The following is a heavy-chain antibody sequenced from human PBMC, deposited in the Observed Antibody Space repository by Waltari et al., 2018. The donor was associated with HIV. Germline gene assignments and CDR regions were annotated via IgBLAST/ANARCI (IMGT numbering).Heavy chain of an antibody. CDR3: ARRDRYCSSTSCSSGWFDP. CDR1: GGTFSSYA. CDR2: IIPILGTA. Sequence: QVQLVQSGAEVKKPGSSVKVSCKASGGTFSSYAISWVREAPGQGLEWMGGIIPILGTANYAQKFQGRVTITADESTSTAYIELSSLRSEDTAVHYWARRDRYCSSTSCSSGWFDPWGQGTLVTVSS. J-gene: IGHJ5*02. D-gene: IGHD2-2*01. V-gene: IGHV1-69*01.